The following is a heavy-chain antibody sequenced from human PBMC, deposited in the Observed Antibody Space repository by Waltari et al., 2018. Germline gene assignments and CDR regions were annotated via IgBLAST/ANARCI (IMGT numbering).Heavy chain of an antibody. CDR2: IYHDGTT. J-gene: IGHJ1*01. CDR3: ARLSLGYCRDASALCYKNDA. Sequence: QVELQESGPGLVKPSETLSLTCAVSYYSITGGYYWGWVRQPPGKGLEWIGNIYHDGTTSYSPSLKSRVIITLDTSENRFSLKLTSVTAADTAVYYCARLSLGYCRDASALCYKNDAWGQGTLVTVSS. D-gene: IGHD2-15*01. CDR1: YYSITGGYY. V-gene: IGHV4-38-2*01.